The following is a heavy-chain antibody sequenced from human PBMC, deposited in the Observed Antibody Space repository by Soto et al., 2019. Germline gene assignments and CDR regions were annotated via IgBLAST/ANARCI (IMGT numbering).Heavy chain of an antibody. CDR2: LIHIFGTA. CDR1: GGTFSSYA. CDR3: ARGLQLWSNFDY. V-gene: IGHV1-69*05. J-gene: IGHJ4*02. Sequence: SVTVSCKASGGTFSSYAISWVREAPGQGLEWMGGLIHIFGTANCAQKFQGRVTITTVESTSTAYMDLSSLRSEVTAVYYCARGLQLWSNFDYWGQGTLVTVSS. D-gene: IGHD5-18*01.